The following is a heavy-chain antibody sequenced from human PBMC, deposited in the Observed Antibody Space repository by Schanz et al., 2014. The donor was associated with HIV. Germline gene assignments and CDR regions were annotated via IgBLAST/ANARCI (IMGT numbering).Heavy chain of an antibody. J-gene: IGHJ6*02. V-gene: IGHV3-72*01. D-gene: IGHD5-18*01. CDR3: RGYRFYYGVDF. CDR2: SRVKSDSYAT. Sequence: QLVESGGGLVKPGGSLRLSCAASGFTFSDHFMGWVRQAPGKGLEGVARSRVKSDSYATEYAASVTGRFTISRDDSKNSVYLQMNSLNIEDTAVYYCRGYRFYYGVDFWGQGTTVTVS. CDR1: GFTFSDHF.